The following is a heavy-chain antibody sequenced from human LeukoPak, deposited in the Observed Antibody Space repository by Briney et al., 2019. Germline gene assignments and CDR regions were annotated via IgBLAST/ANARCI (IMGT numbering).Heavy chain of an antibody. CDR3: AKDRITMIVVVNPFDY. J-gene: IGHJ4*02. CDR2: ISGSGGST. D-gene: IGHD3-22*01. V-gene: IGHV3-23*01. Sequence: GGSLRLSCAASGFTFSSYAMSWVRQAPGKGLEWVSAISGSGGSTYYADSVKGRFTISRDNSKNTLYLQMNSLRAEDTAVYYCAKDRITMIVVVNPFDYWGQGALVTVSS. CDR1: GFTFSSYA.